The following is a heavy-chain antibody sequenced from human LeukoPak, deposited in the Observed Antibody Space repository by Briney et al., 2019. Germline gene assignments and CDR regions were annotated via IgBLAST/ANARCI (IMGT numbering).Heavy chain of an antibody. V-gene: IGHV1-8*01. CDR1: GYTFTSYD. Sequence: ASVKVSCKASGYTFTSYDINWVRQATGQGLEWMRWMNPNSGNTGYAQKFQGRVTMTRNTSISTAYIELSSLRSEDTAVYYCASGEVGVVYRAGGRYYYYYHAMDVWGQGTTVTVSS. D-gene: IGHD2-15*01. CDR3: ASGEVGVVYRAGGRYYYYYHAMDV. CDR2: MNPNSGNT. J-gene: IGHJ6*02.